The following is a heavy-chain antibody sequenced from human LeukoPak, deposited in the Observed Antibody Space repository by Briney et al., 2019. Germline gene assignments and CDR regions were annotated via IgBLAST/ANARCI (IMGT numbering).Heavy chain of an antibody. CDR2: INPNSGGT. V-gene: IGHV1-2*06. D-gene: IGHD4-17*01. Sequence: ASVEVSCEASGYTFTGYYMHWVRQAPGQGLEWMGRINPNSGGTNYAQKFQGRVTMTRDTSISTAYMELSRLRSDDTAVYYCARDGETNDYGDYPFDYWGQGTLVTVSS. J-gene: IGHJ4*02. CDR1: GYTFTGYY. CDR3: ARDGETNDYGDYPFDY.